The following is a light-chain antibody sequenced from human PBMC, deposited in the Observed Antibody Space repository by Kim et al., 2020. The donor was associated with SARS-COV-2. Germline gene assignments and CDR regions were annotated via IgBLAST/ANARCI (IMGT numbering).Light chain of an antibody. J-gene: IGLJ2*01. CDR2: RND. CDR1: NPNIGSNY. CDR3: ATWDDSLRAPV. V-gene: IGLV1-47*01. Sequence: QRVTISCSGSNPNIGSNYVYWYQQLPGTAPKLLMYRNDERPSGVPDRFSGSKSGTSASLAISGLRSEDEADYHCATWDDSLRAPVFGGGTQLTVL.